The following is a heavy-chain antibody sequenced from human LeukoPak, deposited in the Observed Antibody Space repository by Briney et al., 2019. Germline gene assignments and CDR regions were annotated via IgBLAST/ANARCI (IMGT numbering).Heavy chain of an antibody. CDR1: GFLFSDYG. D-gene: IGHD2-2*01. J-gene: IGHJ4*02. CDR2: ISYDGSNK. CDR3: AKDSDRCSGTSCYLDY. V-gene: IGHV3-30*18. Sequence: GGSLRLSCAASGFLFSDYGMHWVRPAPGKGLDWVAVISYDGSNKYYADSVKGRFTISRDNSKNTLYLQMSSLRAEDTAVYYCAKDSDRCSGTSCYLDYWGQGTLVTVSS.